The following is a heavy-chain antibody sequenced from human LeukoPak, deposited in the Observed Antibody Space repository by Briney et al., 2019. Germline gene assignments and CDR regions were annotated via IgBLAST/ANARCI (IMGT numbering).Heavy chain of an antibody. J-gene: IGHJ4*02. Sequence: PGGSLRLSCAGSGFTISSSYMSWVRQAPGKGLEWVSVIYSGGSTYYTDSVKGRFTISRDSSKNTLYLQMDSLRGEDTAVYYCARGPDYVWGSYRHNWGQGTLVTVSS. CDR1: GFTISSSY. CDR2: IYSGGST. CDR3: ARGPDYVWGSYRHN. V-gene: IGHV3-53*01. D-gene: IGHD3-16*02.